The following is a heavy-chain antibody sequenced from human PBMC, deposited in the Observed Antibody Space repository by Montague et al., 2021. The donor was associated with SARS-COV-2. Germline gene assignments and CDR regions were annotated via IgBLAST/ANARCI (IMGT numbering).Heavy chain of an antibody. CDR3: ARIKWELLSSHYYGMDV. Sequence: PALVKPTQTLTLTCTFSGFSLSTSGMCVSWIRQPPGKALEWLALIDWDDDKYYSTSLKTRLTISKDTSKNQVVLTMTNMDPVDTATYYCARIKWELLSSHYYGMDVWGQGTTVTVSS. J-gene: IGHJ6*02. D-gene: IGHD1-26*01. CDR1: GFSLSTSGMC. V-gene: IGHV2-70*01. CDR2: IDWDDDK.